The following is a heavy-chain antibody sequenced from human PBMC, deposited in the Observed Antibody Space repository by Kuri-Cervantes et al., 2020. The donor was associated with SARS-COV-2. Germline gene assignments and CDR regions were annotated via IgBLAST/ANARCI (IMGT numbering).Heavy chain of an antibody. CDR3: AKDDILTGYTPLWY. V-gene: IGHV3-33*06. D-gene: IGHD3-9*01. CDR1: GFIFSNYG. J-gene: IGHJ4*02. Sequence: GGSLRLSCAASGFIFSNYGMFWVRQAPGKGLEWVAVIWYDGSNKFYADSVKGRFSISRDNSKKTLYLQMNSLSAEDTAVYYCAKDDILTGYTPLWYWGQGTLVTVSS. CDR2: IWYDGSNK.